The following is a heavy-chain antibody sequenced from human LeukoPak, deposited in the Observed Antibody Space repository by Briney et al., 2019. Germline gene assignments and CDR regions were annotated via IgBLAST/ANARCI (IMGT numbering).Heavy chain of an antibody. CDR3: ARDFPVNSGSYYYYGMDV. D-gene: IGHD1-26*01. V-gene: IGHV4-59*01. J-gene: IGHJ6*02. CDR1: GGSISSYY. Sequence: PSETLSLTCTVSGGSISSYYWSWIRQPPGKGLEWIGYIYYSGSTNYNPSLKSRATISVDTSKNQFSLKLSSVTAADTAVYYCARDFPVNSGSYYYYGMDVWGQGTTVTVSS. CDR2: IYYSGST.